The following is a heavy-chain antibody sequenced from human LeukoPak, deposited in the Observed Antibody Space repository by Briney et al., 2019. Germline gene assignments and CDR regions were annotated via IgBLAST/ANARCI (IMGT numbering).Heavy chain of an antibody. J-gene: IGHJ4*02. CDR1: GGSFSGYY. Sequence: SETLSLTCAVYGGSFSGYYWSWIRQPPGKGLEWIGEINHSGSTNYNPSLKSRVTISVDTSKNQFSLKLSSVTAADTAVYYCAREPRSDDYVWGSYRQGYYFDYWGQGTLVTVSS. D-gene: IGHD3-16*02. CDR2: INHSGST. CDR3: AREPRSDDYVWGSYRQGYYFDY. V-gene: IGHV4-34*01.